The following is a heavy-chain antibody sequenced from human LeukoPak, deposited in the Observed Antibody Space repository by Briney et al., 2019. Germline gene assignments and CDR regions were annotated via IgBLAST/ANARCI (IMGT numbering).Heavy chain of an antibody. V-gene: IGHV4-39*01. CDR1: GDSISNYGYY. D-gene: IGHD3-16*01. CDR2: IYHSGST. CDR3: ARFGKGAYYFDY. Sequence: PSETLSLTCAVSGDSISNYGYYWGWLRQPPGKGLEWIGRIYHSGSTQYSPSLKSRVTISIDTSKNQFSLKLTSVTAADAAVYFCARFGKGAYYFDYWGQGTLVTVSS. J-gene: IGHJ4*02.